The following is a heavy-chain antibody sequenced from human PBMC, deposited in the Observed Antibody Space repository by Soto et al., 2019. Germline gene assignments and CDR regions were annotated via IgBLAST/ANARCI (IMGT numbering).Heavy chain of an antibody. CDR3: AAITAGYYDSSGDDP. J-gene: IGHJ5*02. D-gene: IGHD3-22*01. CDR2: IVVGSGNT. Sequence: SVKVSCKASGFTFTSSAVQWVRQARGQRLEWIGWIVVGSGNTNYAQKFQERVTITRDMSTSTAYMELSSLRSEDTAVYYCAAITAGYYDSSGDDPWGQGTLVTVSS. V-gene: IGHV1-58*01. CDR1: GFTFTSSA.